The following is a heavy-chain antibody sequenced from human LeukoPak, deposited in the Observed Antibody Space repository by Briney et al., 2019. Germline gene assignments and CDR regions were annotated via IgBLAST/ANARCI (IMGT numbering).Heavy chain of an antibody. D-gene: IGHD5-12*01. J-gene: IGHJ4*02. CDR2: ISGSGGST. CDR1: GFTFSSYA. CDR3: AKADRYSGYLPYFDY. V-gene: IGHV3-23*01. Sequence: GGSLRLSCAASGFTFSSYAMSWVRQAPGKGLEWVSAISGSGGSTYYADSVKGRFTISRDNSKNTLYLQMNSLRAEDTAVYYCAKADRYSGYLPYFDYWGQGTLVTVSS.